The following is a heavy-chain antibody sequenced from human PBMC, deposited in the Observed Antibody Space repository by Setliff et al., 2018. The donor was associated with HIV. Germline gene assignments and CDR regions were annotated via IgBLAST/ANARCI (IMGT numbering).Heavy chain of an antibody. J-gene: IGHJ4*02. CDR2: IYSGGST. V-gene: IGHV3-66*01. Sequence: PGGPLRLSCVASGFTVSSNYMSWVRQAPGKGLEWVSVIYSGGSTYYADSVKGRFSISRDNSKNTLYLQMNSLRAEDTAVYYCARVVRGVTAHYFDYWGQGTPVTVSS. CDR1: GFTVSSNY. CDR3: ARVVRGVTAHYFDY. D-gene: IGHD3-10*01.